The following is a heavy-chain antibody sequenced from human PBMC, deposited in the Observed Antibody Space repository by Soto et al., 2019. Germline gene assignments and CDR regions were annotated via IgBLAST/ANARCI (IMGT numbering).Heavy chain of an antibody. D-gene: IGHD2-15*01. CDR1: GYTFTSYA. CDR2: INAGNGNT. J-gene: IGHJ4*02. Sequence: ASVKVSCKASGYTFTSYAMHWVRQAPGQRLEWMGWINAGNGNTKYSQKFQGRVTITRDTSASTAYMELSSLRSEDTAVYYCSRRDRSGGSYYSDYWGQGTLVTVSS. V-gene: IGHV1-3*01. CDR3: SRRDRSGGSYYSDY.